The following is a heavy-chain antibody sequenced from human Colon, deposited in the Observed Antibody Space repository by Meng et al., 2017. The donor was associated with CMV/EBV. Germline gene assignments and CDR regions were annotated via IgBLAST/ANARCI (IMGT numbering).Heavy chain of an antibody. Sequence: SETLSLTCTVSGGSISSYYWSWIRQPPGKGLEFIGYVYYSGATNYNPFFKSRVAISVDTSKNQFSLKLASVTAADTAVYYCTRGNTALWDSDSWGQGTLVTVSS. CDR2: VYYSGAT. V-gene: IGHV4-59*01. CDR3: TRGNTALWDSDS. J-gene: IGHJ4*02. CDR1: GGSISSYY. D-gene: IGHD3-10*01.